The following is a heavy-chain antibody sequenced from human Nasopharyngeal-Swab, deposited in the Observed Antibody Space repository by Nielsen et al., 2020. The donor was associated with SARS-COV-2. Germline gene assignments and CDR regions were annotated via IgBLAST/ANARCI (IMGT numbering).Heavy chain of an antibody. V-gene: IGHV3-53*01. Sequence: GESLKISCAASGFTVSSNYMSWVRQAPGKGLEWASVIYSGGSTYYADSVKGRFTISRDNSKNTLYLQMNSLRAEDTAVYYCARLRAFDIWGQGTMVTVSS. CDR3: ARLRAFDI. CDR1: GFTVSSNY. CDR2: IYSGGST. J-gene: IGHJ3*02.